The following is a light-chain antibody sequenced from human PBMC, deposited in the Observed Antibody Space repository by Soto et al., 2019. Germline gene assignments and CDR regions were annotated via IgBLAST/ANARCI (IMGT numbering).Light chain of an antibody. Sequence: QSVLTQPAFVSGSPGQSITISCTGTSSDVGGYSYVSWYQHPPGKAPKLMISEVSNRPSGVSNRFSGSKSGNTASLTISGLQAEDEADYYCSSYTSTSTRVFGTGTKLTVL. V-gene: IGLV2-14*01. J-gene: IGLJ1*01. CDR1: SSDVGGYSY. CDR3: SSYTSTSTRV. CDR2: EVS.